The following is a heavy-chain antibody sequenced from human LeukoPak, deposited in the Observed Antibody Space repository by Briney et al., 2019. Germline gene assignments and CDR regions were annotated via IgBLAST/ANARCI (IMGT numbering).Heavy chain of an antibody. V-gene: IGHV4-59*12. CDR3: AREDSSGWFGY. J-gene: IGHJ5*01. D-gene: IGHD6-19*01. Sequence: SETLSLTCTVSGDSISSYYCSWIRQPPGKGLEWIGYIYYSGSTSYNPSLKSRVTISLDTSNNQFSLKLRSVTAADTAVYYCAREDSSGWFGYWGQGTLVTVSS. CDR2: IYYSGST. CDR1: GDSISSYY.